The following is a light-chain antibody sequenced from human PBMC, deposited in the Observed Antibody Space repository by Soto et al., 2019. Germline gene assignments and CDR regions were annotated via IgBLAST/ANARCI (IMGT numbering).Light chain of an antibody. Sequence: EIVLTQSPATLSLSPGERATLSCRASQSVSSYLAWYQQKPGQAPRLLIYDASNRATRIPARFSGSGSVTNFTLTISSLRPEDFEVYYCQQLSNWTWKFGERTKVEMK. J-gene: IGKJ1*01. CDR2: DAS. CDR3: QQLSNWTWK. V-gene: IGKV3-11*01. CDR1: QSVSSY.